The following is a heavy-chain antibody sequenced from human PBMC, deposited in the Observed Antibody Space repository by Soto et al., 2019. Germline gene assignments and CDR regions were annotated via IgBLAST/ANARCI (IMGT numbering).Heavy chain of an antibody. Sequence: GGSLRLSCGASGFTFSDNAMTWVRQAPGKGLEWVSSISDDGDSTYYADSVKGRFAVSRDNSKNTLFLHMNSLGAEDTAVYYCAREMYDFWSGYPRNWFDPWGQGTLVTVSS. D-gene: IGHD3-3*01. J-gene: IGHJ5*02. V-gene: IGHV3-23*01. CDR1: GFTFSDNA. CDR2: ISDDGDST. CDR3: AREMYDFWSGYPRNWFDP.